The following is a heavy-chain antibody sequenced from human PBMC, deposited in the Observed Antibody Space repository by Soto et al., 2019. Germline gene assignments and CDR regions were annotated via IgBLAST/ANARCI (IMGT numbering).Heavy chain of an antibody. D-gene: IGHD3-16*01. V-gene: IGHV3-33*01. J-gene: IGHJ6*02. CDR2: IWYDGSNK. Sequence: QVQLVESGGGVVQPGRSLRLSCAASGFTFSSYGMHWVRQAPGKGLEWVAVIWYDGSNKYYADSVKGRFTISRDNSKNTLYLQMNSLRAEDTAVYYCARRGRMTTFSSHYYYYGMDVWGQGTTVTVSS. CDR1: GFTFSSYG. CDR3: ARRGRMTTFSSHYYYYGMDV.